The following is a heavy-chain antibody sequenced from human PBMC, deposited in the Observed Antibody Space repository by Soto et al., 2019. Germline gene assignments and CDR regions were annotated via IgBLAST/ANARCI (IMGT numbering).Heavy chain of an antibody. D-gene: IGHD3-16*01. CDR2: IYYSGST. CDR3: ARVWDPSVDYGMDV. CDR1: GGSISSYY. Sequence: SETLSLTCTVSGGSISSYYWSWIRQPPGKGLEWIGYIYYSGSTNYNPSLKSRVTISVDTSKDQFSLKLSSVTAADTAVYYCARVWDPSVDYGMDVWGQGTTVTVSS. V-gene: IGHV4-59*01. J-gene: IGHJ6*02.